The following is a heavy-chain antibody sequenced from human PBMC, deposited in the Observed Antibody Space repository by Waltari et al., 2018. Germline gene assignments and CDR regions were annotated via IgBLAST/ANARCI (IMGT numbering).Heavy chain of an antibody. D-gene: IGHD4-17*01. CDR1: EFTLSTYA. CDR3: AKVLNPAVSTTVFDQ. J-gene: IGHJ4*02. V-gene: IGHV3-23*01. CDR2: IKAGGDAT. Sequence: EVQLLQSGGGLVQPGESLRLSCAASEFTLSTYAVGWVRQAPGEGLDWVSGIKAGGDATFYPDSVKGRFTISRDNSKNTLYLQMNNLRPEDTAIYYCAKVLNPAVSTTVFDQWGQGTLVTVSS.